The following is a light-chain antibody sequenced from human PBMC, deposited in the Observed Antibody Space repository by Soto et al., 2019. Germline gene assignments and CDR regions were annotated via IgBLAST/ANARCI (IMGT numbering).Light chain of an antibody. Sequence: EIVMTQSPATLSVSPGERATLSCRASQSVGSNLAWYQQKPGQAPSLLIYGASTRATGIPARFSGSGSGTEFPLTISSLQSEVFAVYFCQQYNDWRTFGQGTKVEIK. CDR1: QSVGSN. J-gene: IGKJ1*01. CDR2: GAS. V-gene: IGKV3-15*01. CDR3: QQYNDWRT.